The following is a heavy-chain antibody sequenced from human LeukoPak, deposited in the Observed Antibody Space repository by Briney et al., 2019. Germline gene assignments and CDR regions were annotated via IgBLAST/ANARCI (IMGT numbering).Heavy chain of an antibody. D-gene: IGHD3-10*01. V-gene: IGHV4-59*01. CDR1: NGSISSYY. J-gene: IGHJ5*02. CDR2: ISYTGST. Sequence: SETLSLTCTVSNGSISSYYWNWIRQPPGKGLEWIGYISYTGSTNYNPSLRSRVTISLDRSKNQFFLRVTSVTAADTAVYYCARAGPWQIDPWGQGTLVTVSS. CDR3: ARAGPWQIDP.